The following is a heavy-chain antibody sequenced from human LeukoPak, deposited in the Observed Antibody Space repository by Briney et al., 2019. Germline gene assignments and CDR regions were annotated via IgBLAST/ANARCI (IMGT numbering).Heavy chain of an antibody. J-gene: IGHJ4*02. Sequence: SETLSLTCTVSGGSISSGSYYWSWIRQPAGKGLEWIGRIYASGSTNYNPSPKSRVTISVDTSKNQFSLKLSSVTAADTAVYYCARVFENWGQGTLVTVSS. CDR2: IYASGST. V-gene: IGHV4-61*02. CDR3: ARVFEN. CDR1: GGSISSGSYY.